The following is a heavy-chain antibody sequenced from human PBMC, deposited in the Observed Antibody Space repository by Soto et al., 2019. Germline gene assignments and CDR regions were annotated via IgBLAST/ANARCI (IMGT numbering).Heavy chain of an antibody. CDR3: ASPRRTQEWLTHTPFDY. CDR1: GGSFSGHY. CDR2: INHSGST. D-gene: IGHD5-18*01. J-gene: IGHJ4*02. V-gene: IGHV4-34*01. Sequence: SETLSLTCAVYGGSFSGHYWSWIRQPPGKGLEWIGEINHSGSTNYNPSLKSRVTLSVDTSKNQFSLKLNSVSAADTAVYYCASPRRTQEWLTHTPFDYWGQGRLVTVSS.